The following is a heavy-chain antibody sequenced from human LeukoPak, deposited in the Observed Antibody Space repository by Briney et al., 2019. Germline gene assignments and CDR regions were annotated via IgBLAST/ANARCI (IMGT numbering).Heavy chain of an antibody. CDR2: ISSTGDTT. J-gene: IGHJ5*02. CDR1: GFSFSIYE. V-gene: IGHV3-48*03. D-gene: IGHD6-19*01. Sequence: PGGSLRLSCAVSGFSFSIYEMHGVRQAPGKGLEWVSTISSTGDTTHHADSVKGRFTISRDNAQTSLYLQMNNLRADDTAVYYCATLSVASSDVDHWGQGTLVTVSS. CDR3: ATLSVASSDVDH.